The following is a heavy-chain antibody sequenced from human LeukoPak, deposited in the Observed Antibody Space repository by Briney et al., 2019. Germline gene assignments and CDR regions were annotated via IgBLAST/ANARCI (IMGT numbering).Heavy chain of an antibody. V-gene: IGHV3-7*01. CDR1: GFTFTSYW. Sequence: GGSLRLSCAASGFTFTSYWMSWVRQAPGKGLEWVANINQEGGEKYYVDSVKGRFTISRDNAKNSLYLQMNSLRAEDTAVYYCARDAPTQWLALDYWGQGTLVTVSS. J-gene: IGHJ4*02. D-gene: IGHD6-19*01. CDR3: ARDAPTQWLALDY. CDR2: INQEGGEK.